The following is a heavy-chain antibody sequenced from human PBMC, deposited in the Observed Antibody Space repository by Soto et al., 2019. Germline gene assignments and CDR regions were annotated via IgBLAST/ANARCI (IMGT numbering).Heavy chain of an antibody. J-gene: IGHJ4*02. Sequence: SETLSLTCSVSNGSISAFYWTWIRHPPGKILEWIGYIHYSGRTDYNPSLTSRATMSVDTSKNQFSLNLKSITAADTAVYYCVRVGVGIGNHSDSWGGGTLVTVSS. CDR1: NGSISAFY. CDR2: IHYSGRT. CDR3: VRVGVGIGNHSDS. V-gene: IGHV4-59*12. D-gene: IGHD1-26*01.